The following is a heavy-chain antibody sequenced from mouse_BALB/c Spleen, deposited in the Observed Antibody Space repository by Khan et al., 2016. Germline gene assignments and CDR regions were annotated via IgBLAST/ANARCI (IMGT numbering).Heavy chain of an antibody. CDR1: GFNIKDTY. CDR2: IDPANDNT. V-gene: IGHV14-3*02. J-gene: IGHJ3*01. CDR3: ARLGDDYDWFVY. Sequence: VQLQQSGAELVKPGASVKLSCTASGFNIKDTYMHWVKQRPEKGLEWIGRIDPANDNTHYEPNFQGKATLTADTTSNTAYLQLSSLPSEDTAVYYSARLGDDYDWFVYWGQGTLVTVSA. D-gene: IGHD2-4*01.